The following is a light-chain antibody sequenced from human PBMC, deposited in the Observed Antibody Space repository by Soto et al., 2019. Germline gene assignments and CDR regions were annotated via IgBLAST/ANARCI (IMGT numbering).Light chain of an antibody. CDR2: DAS. CDR3: RQYYGFPRT. J-gene: IGKJ1*01. CDR1: QDISSY. Sequence: AIRMTQSPSSFSASTGDRVSITCRASQDISSYLAWYQQKPGKAPKLLIYDASTLQSGVPSRFSGSGSGTDFTLTISCLQSEDFATYYCRQYYGFPRTFGQGTKVEIK. V-gene: IGKV1-8*01.